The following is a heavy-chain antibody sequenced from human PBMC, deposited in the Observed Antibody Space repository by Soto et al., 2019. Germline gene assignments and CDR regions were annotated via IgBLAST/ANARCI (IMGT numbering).Heavy chain of an antibody. V-gene: IGHV1-3*01. Sequence: QVQLVQSGAEVKKPGASVKVSCKSFGYTFTNYALHWVRQAPGQRLEWMGWINPANGNTKYSQNLQGRVTITSDTSATTAYMELSSLRSEDTAVYYCAKDRITMRRGVLIMHYWGQGTLVTVSS. CDR1: GYTFTNYA. CDR2: INPANGNT. CDR3: AKDRITMRRGVLIMHY. J-gene: IGHJ4*02. D-gene: IGHD3-10*01.